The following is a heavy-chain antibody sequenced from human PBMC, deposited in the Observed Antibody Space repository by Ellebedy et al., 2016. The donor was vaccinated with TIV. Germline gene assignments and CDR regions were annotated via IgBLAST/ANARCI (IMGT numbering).Heavy chain of an antibody. CDR3: AKLSIGGSGYFDY. Sequence: SLKISCAASGFTFDDYAMHWVRQAPGKGLEWVSGISWNSGSIGYADSVKGRFTISRDNAKNSLYLQMNSLRAEDTAVYYCAKLSIGGSGYFDYWGQGTLVTVSS. CDR2: ISWNSGSI. V-gene: IGHV3-9*01. CDR1: GFTFDDYA. D-gene: IGHD3-16*01. J-gene: IGHJ4*02.